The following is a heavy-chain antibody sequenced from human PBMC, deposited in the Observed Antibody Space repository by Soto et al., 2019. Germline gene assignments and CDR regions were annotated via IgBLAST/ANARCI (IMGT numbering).Heavy chain of an antibody. J-gene: IGHJ4*02. CDR3: ARDLEGPFDY. CDR1: GFTFSYYG. Sequence: QVQLVESGGGVVQPGRSLRLSCAASGFTFSYYGMHWVRQAPGKGLEWVAGIWYDGSNKYYADSVKGRLTISRDNSKNTLYLQMTSLRAEDTAVYYCARDLEGPFDYWGQGTLVTVSS. V-gene: IGHV3-33*01. CDR2: IWYDGSNK.